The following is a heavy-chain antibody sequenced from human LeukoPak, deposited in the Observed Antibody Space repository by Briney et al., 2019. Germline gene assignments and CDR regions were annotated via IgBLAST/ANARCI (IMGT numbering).Heavy chain of an antibody. J-gene: IGHJ4*02. D-gene: IGHD4-17*01. V-gene: IGHV3-33*01. Sequence: PGGSLRLSCAASGFTFSSYGMHWVRQAPGKGLEWVAVIWYDGSNKYSADSVKGRFTISRDNSKNTLYLQMNSRRAEDTALYYCARDFYGDFSKFDYWGQGTLVTASS. CDR1: GFTFSSYG. CDR3: ARDFYGDFSKFDY. CDR2: IWYDGSNK.